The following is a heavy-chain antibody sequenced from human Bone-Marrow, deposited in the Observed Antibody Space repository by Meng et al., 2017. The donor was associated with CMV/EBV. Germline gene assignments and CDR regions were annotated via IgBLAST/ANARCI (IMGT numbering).Heavy chain of an antibody. CDR3: ARGTIVLMVYALDY. V-gene: IGHV1-2*02. CDR2: INPNSGGT. CDR1: GYTFTGYY. J-gene: IGHJ4*02. D-gene: IGHD2-8*01. Sequence: ASVKVSCKASGYTFTGYYMHWVRQAPGQGLEWMGWINPNSGGTNYAQKFQGRVTMTRDTSISTAYMELSRLRSEDTAVYYCARGTIVLMVYALDYWGQGTLVTVSS.